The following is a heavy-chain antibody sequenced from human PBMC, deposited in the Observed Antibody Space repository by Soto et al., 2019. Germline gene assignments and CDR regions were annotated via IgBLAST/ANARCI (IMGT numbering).Heavy chain of an antibody. D-gene: IGHD3-3*01. Sequence: GSLRLSVAASGFTFSSYAMHGVRQAAGKGLEWVAVISYDGSNKYYADSMKGRFTISRDNSKNTLYLQMNSLRAEDTAVYYCASSITIFGVVIKADGYYYGMDVWGQGTTVTVSS. CDR2: ISYDGSNK. CDR3: ASSITIFGVVIKADGYYYGMDV. CDR1: GFTFSSYA. V-gene: IGHV3-30-3*01. J-gene: IGHJ6*02.